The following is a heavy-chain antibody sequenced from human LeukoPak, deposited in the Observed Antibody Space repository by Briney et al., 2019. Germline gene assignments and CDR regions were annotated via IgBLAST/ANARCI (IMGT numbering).Heavy chain of an antibody. CDR1: GDSISRYY. V-gene: IGHV4-4*07. CDR2: INTSGST. J-gene: IGHJ4*02. D-gene: IGHD2-2*01. Sequence: SETLSLTCSISGDSISRYYWNWIRQPAGKGLEWIGRINTSGSTNYNPSLKSRVTMSVDTSKNQFSLKLSSVTDADKAVYYCARDRAWCSSTDCYQASDYWGQGTLVTVSS. CDR3: ARDRAWCSSTDCYQASDY.